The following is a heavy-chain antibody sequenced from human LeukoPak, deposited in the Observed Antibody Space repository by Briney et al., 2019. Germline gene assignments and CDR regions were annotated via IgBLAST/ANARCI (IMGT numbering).Heavy chain of an antibody. CDR1: GFTFSSYS. Sequence: PGGSLRLSCAASGFTFSSYSMNWVRQAPGKGLEWVSVIYSGGSTYYADSVKGRFTISRHNSKNTLYLQMNSLRAEDTAVYYCAREYGGSYFDYWGQGTLVTVSS. CDR2: IYSGGST. V-gene: IGHV3-53*04. CDR3: AREYGGSYFDY. J-gene: IGHJ4*02. D-gene: IGHD4-23*01.